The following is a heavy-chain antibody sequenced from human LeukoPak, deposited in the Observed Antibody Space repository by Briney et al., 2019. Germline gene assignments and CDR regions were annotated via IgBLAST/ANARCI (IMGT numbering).Heavy chain of an antibody. CDR2: ISAYNGNT. J-gene: IGHJ5*02. V-gene: IGHV1-18*01. D-gene: IGHD3-22*01. CDR3: ARELLPGHYDSSGYYMGAYNWFDP. Sequence: ASVKVSCKASGYTFTSYGISWVRQAPGQGLEWMGWISAYNGNTNYAQKLQGRVTMTTDTSTSTAYMELRSLRSDDTAVYYCARELLPGHYDSSGYYMGAYNWFDPWGQGTLVTVSS. CDR1: GYTFTSYG.